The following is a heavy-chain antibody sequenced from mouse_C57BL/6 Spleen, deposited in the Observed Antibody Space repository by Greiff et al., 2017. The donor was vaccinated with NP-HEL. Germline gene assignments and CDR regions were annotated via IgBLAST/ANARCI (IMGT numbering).Heavy chain of an antibody. CDR3: ARHGISSYYAMDY. D-gene: IGHD1-1*01. CDR2: IYPRDGST. CDR1: GYTFTDHT. J-gene: IGHJ4*01. V-gene: IGHV1-78*01. Sequence: VQLQQSDAELVKPGASVKISCKVSGYTFTDHTIHWMKQRPEQGLEWIGYIYPRDGSTKYNEKFKGKATLTADKSSSPAYMQLNSLTSEHSAVYFCARHGISSYYAMDYWGQGTSVTVSS.